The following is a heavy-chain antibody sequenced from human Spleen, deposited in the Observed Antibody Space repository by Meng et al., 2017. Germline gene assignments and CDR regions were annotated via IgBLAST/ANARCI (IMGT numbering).Heavy chain of an antibody. V-gene: IGHV1-46*01. CDR2: INPSGGTT. D-gene: IGHD3-22*01. J-gene: IGHJ4*02. CDR3: ATGGPTFGGSSVSTRAAYYFDS. Sequence: ASVKVSCKASGYTFTSYYMHWVRQAPGHGLECVGIINPSGGTTTYAQKFQGRVKMTRDTSTTTIYMELSGLSAADTAVYYCATGGPTFGGSSVSTRAAYYFDSWGQRTLVTVSS. CDR1: GYTFTSYY.